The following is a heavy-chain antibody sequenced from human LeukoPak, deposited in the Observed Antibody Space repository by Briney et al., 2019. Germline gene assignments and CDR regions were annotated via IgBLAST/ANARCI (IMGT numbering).Heavy chain of an antibody. CDR3: ARVAAAAGTVYFQH. CDR2: IYHSGST. CDR1: GGSISSSNW. V-gene: IGHV4-4*02. D-gene: IGHD6-13*01. Sequence: SGTLSLTCAVSGGSISSSNWWSWVRQPPGKGLEWIGEIYHSGSTNYNPSLKGRVTISVDKSKNQFSLKLSSVTAADTAVYYCARVAAAAGTVYFQHWGQGTLVTVSS. J-gene: IGHJ1*01.